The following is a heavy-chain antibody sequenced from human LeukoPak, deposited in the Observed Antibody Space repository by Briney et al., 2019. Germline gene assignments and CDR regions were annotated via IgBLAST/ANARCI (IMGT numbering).Heavy chain of an antibody. J-gene: IGHJ4*02. CDR3: ATGYSGSYYPPFFGY. Sequence: ASVKVSCKVSGYTLTELSMHWVRQAPGKGLEWMGGFDPEDGETIYAQKFQGRVTMTEDTSTDTAYMELSSLRSEDTAVYYCATGYSGSYYPPFFGYWGQGTLDTVSS. V-gene: IGHV1-24*01. CDR1: GYTLTELS. CDR2: FDPEDGET. D-gene: IGHD1-26*01.